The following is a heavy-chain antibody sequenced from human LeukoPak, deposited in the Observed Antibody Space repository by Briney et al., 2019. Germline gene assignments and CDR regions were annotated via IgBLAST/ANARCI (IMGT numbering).Heavy chain of an antibody. J-gene: IGHJ5*02. V-gene: IGHV3-21*01. CDR3: VRIPNSANFPNWFDP. CDR1: GFTFSSYS. CDR2: ISSSSSYI. D-gene: IGHD4/OR15-4a*01. Sequence: GGSLRLSCAASGFTFSSYSMNWVRQAPGKGLEWVSSISSSSSYIYYADSVKGRFTISRDNAKNSLYLQMNSLRAEDTAVYYCVRIPNSANFPNWFDPWGQGTLVTVSS.